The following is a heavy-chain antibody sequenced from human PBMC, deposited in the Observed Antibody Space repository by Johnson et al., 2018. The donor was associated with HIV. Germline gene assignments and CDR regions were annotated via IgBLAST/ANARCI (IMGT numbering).Heavy chain of an antibody. CDR1: GFTFSSYG. D-gene: IGHD1-14*01. J-gene: IGHJ3*02. Sequence: QVQLVESGGGVVQPGGSLRLSCAESGFTFSSYGMHWVRQAPGKGLEWVAFIRYDGSKKYYADSVKGRFTISRDNSKNTLYLQMNSLRAEDTAVYYCNQDAFDIWGQGTMVTVSS. V-gene: IGHV3-30*02. CDR3: NQDAFDI. CDR2: IRYDGSKK.